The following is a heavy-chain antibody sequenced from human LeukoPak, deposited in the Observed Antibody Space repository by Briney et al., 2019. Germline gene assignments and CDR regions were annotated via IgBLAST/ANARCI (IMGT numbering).Heavy chain of an antibody. CDR1: GFTFSNYW. Sequence: GSLRLSCAASGFTFSNYWMNWVRQAPGKGLEWVANIKQDGSEKYYVDSVKGRFTISRDIAKNSLNLQMNSLRAEDTAFYYCARGDSSGWKSCPGDWGQGTLVTVSS. J-gene: IGHJ4*02. CDR3: ARGDSSGWKSCPGD. V-gene: IGHV3-7*03. CDR2: IKQDGSEK. D-gene: IGHD6-19*01.